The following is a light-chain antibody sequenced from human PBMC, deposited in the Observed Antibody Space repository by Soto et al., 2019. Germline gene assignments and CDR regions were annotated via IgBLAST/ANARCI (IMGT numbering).Light chain of an antibody. Sequence: EIVLTQSPATLSLSPGERATLSCRAGQNIGTSLVWSQQKPGQAPRLLIYGASTRATGVPDRFSGSGSGTDFTLTISRLEPEDFAVYHCQQYGSLSWTFGQGTKVDIK. J-gene: IGKJ1*01. CDR1: QNIGTS. V-gene: IGKV3-20*01. CDR3: QQYGSLSWT. CDR2: GAS.